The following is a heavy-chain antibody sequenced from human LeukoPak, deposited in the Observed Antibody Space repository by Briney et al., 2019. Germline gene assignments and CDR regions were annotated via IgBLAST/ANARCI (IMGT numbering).Heavy chain of an antibody. Sequence: SETLSLTCTVSGGSISNSFWNWIRQPPGKGLEWIGYIYYTGSPRYNPSLTSRVTISVDTSSNQFSLTLHSVTAADTAVYYCERRLRAESDASPDNWIGPWGQGALVTVSS. V-gene: IGHV4-59*08. D-gene: IGHD3-16*01. CDR2: IYYTGSP. CDR1: GGSISNSF. CDR3: ERRLRAESDASPDNWIGP. J-gene: IGHJ5*02.